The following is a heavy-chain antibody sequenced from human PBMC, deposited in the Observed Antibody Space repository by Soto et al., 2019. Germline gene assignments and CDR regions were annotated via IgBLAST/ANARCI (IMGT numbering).Heavy chain of an antibody. CDR1: GFTFSDYY. CDR2: ISSDSSYT. CDR3: ARRDSHGYFRYFDN. D-gene: IGHD4-17*01. Sequence: QVHLVESGGGLVKPGGSLRLSCAASGFTFSDYYMSWIRQTPGKGLEWIAHISSDSSYTNYADSVKGRFTISRDNAKNSQFLQMNNLRAEDTAIYYCARRDSHGYFRYFDNWGQGTLVTVSS. J-gene: IGHJ4*02. V-gene: IGHV3-11*06.